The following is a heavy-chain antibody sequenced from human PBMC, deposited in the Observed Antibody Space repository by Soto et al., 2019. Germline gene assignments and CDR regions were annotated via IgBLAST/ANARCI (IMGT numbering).Heavy chain of an antibody. V-gene: IGHV3-15*07. J-gene: IGHJ4*02. CDR3: TSFFPLRGRLFDY. CDR1: GFSFKDAW. Sequence: EVQLVESGGGFVESGGSLRLSCAASGFSFKDAWMTWVRQAPGKGLEWVGRIKSSTDGGTADYGAAVKGRFTMSRDDSKDTLYMHMDGLKREDTGVYYCTSFFPLRGRLFDYWGPGPQFNVSS. D-gene: IGHD3-16*01. CDR2: IKSSTDGGTA.